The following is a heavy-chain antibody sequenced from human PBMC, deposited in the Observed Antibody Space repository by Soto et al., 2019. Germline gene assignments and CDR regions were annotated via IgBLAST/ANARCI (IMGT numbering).Heavy chain of an antibody. V-gene: IGHV5-51*01. CDR1: GYSFTSYW. Sequence: GESLKISCKGSGYSFTSYWIGWVRQMPGKGLKWMGIIYPGDSDTRYSPSFQGQVTISADKSISTAYLQWSSLKASDTAMYYCASGSAMGYYDSSGYPGGRDAFDIWGQGTMVTVSS. CDR3: ASGSAMGYYDSSGYPGGRDAFDI. J-gene: IGHJ3*02. D-gene: IGHD3-22*01. CDR2: IYPGDSDT.